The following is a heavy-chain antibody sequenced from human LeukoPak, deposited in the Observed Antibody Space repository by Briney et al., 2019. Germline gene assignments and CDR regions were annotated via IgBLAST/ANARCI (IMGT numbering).Heavy chain of an antibody. CDR1: GFTFSSYS. CDR3: ARDRGIAAAGTRWFDP. D-gene: IGHD6-13*01. CDR2: ISSSSSTI. J-gene: IGHJ5*02. Sequence: PGGSLRLSRAASGFTFSSYSMNWVRQAPGKGLEWVSYISSSSSTIYYADSVKGRFTISRDNAKNSLYLQMNSLRDEDTAVYYCARDRGIAAAGTRWFDPWGQGTLVTVSS. V-gene: IGHV3-48*02.